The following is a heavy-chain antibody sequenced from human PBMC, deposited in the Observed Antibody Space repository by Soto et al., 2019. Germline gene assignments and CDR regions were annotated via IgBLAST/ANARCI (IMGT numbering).Heavy chain of an antibody. J-gene: IGHJ3*02. CDR3: ARLDAFDI. CDR1: GYTFTSYY. CDR2: INPSGGST. V-gene: IGHV1-46*01. D-gene: IGHD6-19*01. Sequence: QVQLVQSGAEVKKPGASVKVSCKASGYTFTSYYMHWVRQAPGQGLEWMGIINPSGGSTSYAQKFXGXVXMTRDTSPSTVYMELSSLRSEDTAVYYCARLDAFDIWGQGTMVTVSS.